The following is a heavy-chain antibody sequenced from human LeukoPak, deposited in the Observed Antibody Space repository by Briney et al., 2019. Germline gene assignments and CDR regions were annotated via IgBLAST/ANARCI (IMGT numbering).Heavy chain of an antibody. V-gene: IGHV4-34*01. Sequence: GSLRLSCAASGFTFTTYWMSWIRQPLGKGLEWIGEINHSGSTNYNPSLKSRVTISVDTSKNLFSLRLSSVTAADTAVYYCARLQPSRTRFVFDYWGQGTLVTVSS. CDR1: GFTFTTYW. CDR3: ARLQPSRTRFVFDY. CDR2: INHSGST. J-gene: IGHJ4*02. D-gene: IGHD3-10*02.